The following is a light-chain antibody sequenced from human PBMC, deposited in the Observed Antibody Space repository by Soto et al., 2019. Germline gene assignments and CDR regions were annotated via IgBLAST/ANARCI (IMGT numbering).Light chain of an antibody. J-gene: IGKJ1*01. V-gene: IGKV3-20*01. CDR2: LAS. Sequence: EIVLTQSPGTLSLSPGARATLSCRASQSLASNYLAWYQQKTGQTPRLLIYLASSRAPGIPDRFSGRGSGKDFTLTISRVEPEDFAVYYCQQYASSPWTFGQGTKVDIK. CDR1: QSLASNY. CDR3: QQYASSPWT.